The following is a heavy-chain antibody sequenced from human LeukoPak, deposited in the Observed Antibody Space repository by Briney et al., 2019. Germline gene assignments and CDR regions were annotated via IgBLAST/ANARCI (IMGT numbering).Heavy chain of an antibody. CDR3: AKEVGATLRYFDY. CDR1: GFSFDDYA. D-gene: IGHD1-26*01. CDR2: ISGSGGST. Sequence: PGGSLRLSCAASGFSFDDYAIHWVRQAPGKGLEWVSAISGSGGSTYYADSVKGRFTISRDNSKNTLYLQMNSLRAEDTAVYYCAKEVGATLRYFDYWGQGTLVTVSS. V-gene: IGHV3-23*01. J-gene: IGHJ4*02.